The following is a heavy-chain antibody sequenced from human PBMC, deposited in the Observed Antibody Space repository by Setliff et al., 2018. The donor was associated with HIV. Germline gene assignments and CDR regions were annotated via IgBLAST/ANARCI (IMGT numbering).Heavy chain of an antibody. D-gene: IGHD2-21*02. CDR1: GYSISSDYY. J-gene: IGHJ6*03. CDR2: IYHTGST. Sequence: SETLSLTCGVSGYSISSDYYWGWIRQPPGKGLEWIGSIYHTGSTYYNPSLKGRVTISVDTSKNQFSLKVTSVTAADTAVYYCTRDLWGDDYYYNNMDVWGKGTTVTVSS. CDR3: TRDLWGDDYYYNNMDV. V-gene: IGHV4-38-2*02.